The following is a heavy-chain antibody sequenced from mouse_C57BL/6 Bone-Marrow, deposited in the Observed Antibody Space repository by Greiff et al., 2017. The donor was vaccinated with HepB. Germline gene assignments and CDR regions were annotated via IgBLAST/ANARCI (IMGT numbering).Heavy chain of an antibody. CDR2: ISSGGDYI. CDR1: GFTFSSYA. J-gene: IGHJ2*01. Sequence: LQQSGEGLVKPGGSLKLSCAASGFTFSSYAMSWVRQTPEKRLEWVAYISSGGDYIYYSDTVKGRFTISRDNARNTLYLQMSSLKSEDTAMYYCTRVVYDGYYNYFDYWGQGTTLTVSS. CDR3: TRVVYDGYYNYFDY. D-gene: IGHD2-3*01. V-gene: IGHV5-9-1*02.